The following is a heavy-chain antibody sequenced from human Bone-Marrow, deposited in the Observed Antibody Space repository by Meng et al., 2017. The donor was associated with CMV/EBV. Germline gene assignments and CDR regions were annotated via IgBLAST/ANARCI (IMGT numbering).Heavy chain of an antibody. CDR2: INPSGGST. D-gene: IGHD2-2*02. CDR3: ARWGKKRIGYCSSTSCYRTAFDI. Sequence: ASVKVSCKASGYTFTSYYMHWVRQAPGQGLEWMGIINPSGGSTSYAQKFQGRVTMTRDTSTSTVYMELSSLRSEDTAVYYCARWGKKRIGYCSSTSCYRTAFDIWGQGTMVTVSS. CDR1: GYTFTSYY. V-gene: IGHV1-46*01. J-gene: IGHJ3*02.